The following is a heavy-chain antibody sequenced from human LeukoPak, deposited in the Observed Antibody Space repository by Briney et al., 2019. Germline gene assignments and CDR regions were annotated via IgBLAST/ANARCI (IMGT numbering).Heavy chain of an antibody. Sequence: PGGSLRLSCAASGFTVSSNFMTWVRQAPGKGLEWVSVIYSGGSTYYSDYVKDRFTISRDNSKNMLYLQMNSLRAEDTAVYYCARPKVPYSSSWLVGYWGQGTLVTVSS. CDR3: ARPKVPYSSSWLVGY. D-gene: IGHD6-13*01. V-gene: IGHV3-66*04. CDR2: IYSGGST. J-gene: IGHJ4*02. CDR1: GFTVSSNF.